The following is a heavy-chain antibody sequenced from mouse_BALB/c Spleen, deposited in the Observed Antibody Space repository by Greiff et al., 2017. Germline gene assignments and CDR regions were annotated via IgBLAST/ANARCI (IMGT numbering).Heavy chain of an antibody. J-gene: IGHJ2*01. D-gene: IGHD3-2*02. CDR3: ARDQANGYYFDD. CDR1: GYTFTSYW. V-gene: IGHV1-87*01. Sequence: VQLQQSGAELARPGASVKLSCKASGYTFTSYWMQWVKQRPGQGLEWIGAIYPGDGDTRYTQKFKGKATLTADKSSSTAYMQLSSLASEDSAVYYCARDQANGYYFDDWGQGTTLTVSS. CDR2: IYPGDGDT.